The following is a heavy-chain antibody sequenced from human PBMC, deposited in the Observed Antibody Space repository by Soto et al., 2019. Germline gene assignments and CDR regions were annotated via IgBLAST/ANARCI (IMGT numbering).Heavy chain of an antibody. CDR2: LGGSGGYT. CDR3: ARDRVWGTVAGIVYYFDY. Sequence: AGGSLRLSCATSGFTFSNYVMSWVRHAPGKGLEWVSSLGGSGGYTYYADSVKGRSTISRDNSKNTLYLQMNSLRAEDTAVYYCARDRVWGTVAGIVYYFDYWGQGTLVTVSS. CDR1: GFTFSNYV. V-gene: IGHV3-23*01. D-gene: IGHD6-19*01. J-gene: IGHJ4*02.